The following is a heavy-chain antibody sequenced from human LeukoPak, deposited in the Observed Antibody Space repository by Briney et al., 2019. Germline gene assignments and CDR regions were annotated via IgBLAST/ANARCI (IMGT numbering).Heavy chain of an antibody. Sequence: QPGGSLRLSCAASGFTFSSYAMSWVRQAPGKGLEWVSAISGSGGGTDYADSVKGRFTISRDNSKNTLYLQMNSLRAEDTAIYYCAKGGYDYIEIGYFDYWGQGTLVTVSS. CDR1: GFTFSSYA. CDR3: AKGGYDYIEIGYFDY. CDR2: ISGSGGGT. D-gene: IGHD5-12*01. V-gene: IGHV3-23*01. J-gene: IGHJ4*02.